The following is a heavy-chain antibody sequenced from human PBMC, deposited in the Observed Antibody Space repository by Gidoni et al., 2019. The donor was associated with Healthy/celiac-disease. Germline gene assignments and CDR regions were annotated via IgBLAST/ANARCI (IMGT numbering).Heavy chain of an antibody. V-gene: IGHV3-49*05. J-gene: IGHJ6*02. D-gene: IGHD3-3*01. Sequence: EVQLVESGGGLVKPGRSLSLSCTASGFTFGDYAMSWFRQAPGKGLEWVGFIRSKAYGGTTEYAASVKGRFTISRDDSKSIAYLQMNSLKTEDTAVYYCTRVYDFWSGYGMDVWGQGTTVTVSS. CDR1: GFTFGDYA. CDR2: IRSKAYGGTT. CDR3: TRVYDFWSGYGMDV.